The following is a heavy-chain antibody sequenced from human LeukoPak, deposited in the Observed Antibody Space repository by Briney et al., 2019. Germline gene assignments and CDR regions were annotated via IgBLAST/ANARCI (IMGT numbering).Heavy chain of an antibody. CDR2: IYYSGST. J-gene: IGHJ2*01. CDR3: ARDSYYDSSGYNWYFDL. Sequence: PSETLPLTCTVSGGSISSGDYYWSWIRQPPGKGLEWIGYIYYSGSTYYNPSLKSRVTISVDTSKNQFSLKLSSVTAADTAVYYCARDSYYDSSGYNWYFDLWGRGTLVTVSS. CDR1: GGSISSGDYY. V-gene: IGHV4-30-4*01. D-gene: IGHD3-22*01.